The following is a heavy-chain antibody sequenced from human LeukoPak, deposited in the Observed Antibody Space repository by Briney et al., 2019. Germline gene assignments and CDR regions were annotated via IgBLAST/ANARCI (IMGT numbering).Heavy chain of an antibody. J-gene: IGHJ4*02. D-gene: IGHD2-15*01. CDR1: GGSFSGYY. Sequence: PSETLSLTCAVYGGSFSGYYWSWIRQPPGKGLEWIGEINHSGSTNYNPSLKSRVTISVDTSKNQFSLKLSSVTAADTAVYYCARGIVVVVAATTHFAYWGQGTLVTVSS. CDR3: ARGIVVVVAATTHFAY. CDR2: INHSGST. V-gene: IGHV4-34*01.